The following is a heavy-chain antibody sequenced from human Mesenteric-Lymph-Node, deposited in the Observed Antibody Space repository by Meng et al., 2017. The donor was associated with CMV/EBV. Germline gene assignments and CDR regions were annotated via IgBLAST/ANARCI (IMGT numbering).Heavy chain of an antibody. Sequence: CTVSGGSISSGPYYWGWIRQPPGKGLESIGSVYYSGNTYYTPSLKSRVTISVDTSKNQFSLRLTSVTAADTAVYYCARLPDPRWYLDYWGQGALVTVSS. CDR2: VYYSGNT. D-gene: IGHD1-14*01. CDR3: ARLPDPRWYLDY. CDR1: GGSISSGPYY. V-gene: IGHV4-39*07. J-gene: IGHJ4*02.